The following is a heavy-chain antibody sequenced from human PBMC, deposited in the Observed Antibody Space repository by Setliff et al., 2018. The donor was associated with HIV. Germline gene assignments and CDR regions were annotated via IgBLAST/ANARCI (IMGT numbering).Heavy chain of an antibody. D-gene: IGHD3-16*01. CDR3: ARGSKGGFFDY. J-gene: IGHJ4*02. V-gene: IGHV4-38-2*01. Sequence: SSETLSLTCDVSSHSINSGYYWGWIRQPPGKGLEWIGSINHSGTSYYNPSLKSRVTTSIDTSKNQFFLKLSSVTAADTAVYYCARGSKGGFFDYWGQGTLVTVSS. CDR1: SHSINSGYY. CDR2: INHSGTS.